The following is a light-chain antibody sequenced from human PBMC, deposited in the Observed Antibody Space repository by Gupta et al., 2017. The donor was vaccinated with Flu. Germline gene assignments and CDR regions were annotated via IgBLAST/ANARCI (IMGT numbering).Light chain of an antibody. CDR3: GTWDNTLSAWV. Sequence: SSSNMENNYVSWYQQLPGTAPNLLIYENNKRPSGIPDRFSGSKSDTSATLGITGLQTGDEADYYCGTWDNTLSAWVFGGGTKLTVL. V-gene: IGLV1-51*02. CDR2: ENN. CDR1: SSNMENNY. J-gene: IGLJ3*02.